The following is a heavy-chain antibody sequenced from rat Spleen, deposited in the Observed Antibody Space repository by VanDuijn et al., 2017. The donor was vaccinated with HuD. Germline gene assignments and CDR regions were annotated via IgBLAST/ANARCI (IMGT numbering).Heavy chain of an antibody. CDR3: ARPNYPGFNYFDY. D-gene: IGHD1-4*01. V-gene: IGHV5-7*01. CDR1: GFTFSNYD. J-gene: IGHJ2*01. Sequence: EVQLVESGGGLVQPARSLKLSCAASGFTFSNYDMAWVRQAPKKGLEWVATISYDGSSTNYRDSVKGRFTISRDNAKNTLYLQMDSLRSEDTATYYCARPNYPGFNYFDYWGQGVMVTVSS. CDR2: ISYDGSST.